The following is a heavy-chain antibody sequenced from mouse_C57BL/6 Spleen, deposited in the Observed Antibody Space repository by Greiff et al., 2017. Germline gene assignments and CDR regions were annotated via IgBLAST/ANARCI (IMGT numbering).Heavy chain of an antibody. V-gene: IGHV1-5*01. CDR1: GYTFTSYW. CDR3: TRRNWDLYAMDY. Sequence: VQLQQSGTVLARPGASVKMSCKTSGYTFTSYWMHWVKQRPGQGLEWIGAIYPGNSDTSYNQKFKGKAKLTAVTSASTAYMELSSLTNEDSAVYYCTRRNWDLYAMDYWGQGTSVTVSS. J-gene: IGHJ4*01. D-gene: IGHD4-1*01. CDR2: IYPGNSDT.